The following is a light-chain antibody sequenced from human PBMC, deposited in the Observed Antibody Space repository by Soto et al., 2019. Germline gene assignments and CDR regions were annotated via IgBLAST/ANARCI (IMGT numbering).Light chain of an antibody. CDR2: AAS. Sequence: DIQMTQSPSTLSVSVGDRVTITCRASESINGWLAWYQQKPGKAPKLLIYAASTLQSGVPSRFSGSGSGTDFTLTISCLQSEDFATYYCQQYYSYPRTFGQGTKVDIK. J-gene: IGKJ1*01. CDR3: QQYYSYPRT. V-gene: IGKV1-5*01. CDR1: ESINGW.